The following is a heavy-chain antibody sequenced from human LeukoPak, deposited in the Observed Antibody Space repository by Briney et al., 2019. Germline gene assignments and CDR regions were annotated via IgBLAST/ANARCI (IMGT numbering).Heavy chain of an antibody. Sequence: QSGGSLRLSCAASGFTFSTYGIHWVRQAPGKGLEWVSAISGSGDNTYYADSVKGRFTISRDNSKNTLYLQMNSLRAEDTAVYYCARSQLPYGMDVWGQGTTVTVSS. J-gene: IGHJ6*02. V-gene: IGHV3-23*01. CDR1: GFTFSTYG. D-gene: IGHD5-24*01. CDR2: ISGSGDNT. CDR3: ARSQLPYGMDV.